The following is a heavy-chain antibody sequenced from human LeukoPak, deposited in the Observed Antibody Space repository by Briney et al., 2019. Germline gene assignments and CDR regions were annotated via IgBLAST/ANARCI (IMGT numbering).Heavy chain of an antibody. J-gene: IGHJ4*02. V-gene: IGHV1-2*06. D-gene: IGHD3-22*01. CDR1: GYTFTGYY. CDR2: IIPNSGDK. CDR3: ARNLRNYYDSSGPGDY. Sequence: ASVKVSCKASGYTFTGYYIHWVRQAPGQGLEWMGRIIPNSGDKNYAQKLQGRVTMTTDTSTSTAYMELRSLRSDDTAVYYCARNLRNYYDSSGPGDYWGQGTLVTVSS.